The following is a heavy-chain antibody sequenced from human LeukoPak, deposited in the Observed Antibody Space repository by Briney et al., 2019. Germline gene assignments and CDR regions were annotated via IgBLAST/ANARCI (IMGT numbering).Heavy chain of an antibody. J-gene: IGHJ4*02. CDR3: VRDLGGRSGH. D-gene: IGHD1-26*01. CDR1: GFTFSSNW. CDR2: INEDGSTT. Sequence: GGSLRLSCAASGFTFSSNWMHWVRHAPGKGLVWVSRINEDGSTTSYADSVKGRSTIFRDNAKNTLYLQMNSLRAEDTAVYYCVRDLGGRSGHWGQGTLVTVSS. V-gene: IGHV3-74*01.